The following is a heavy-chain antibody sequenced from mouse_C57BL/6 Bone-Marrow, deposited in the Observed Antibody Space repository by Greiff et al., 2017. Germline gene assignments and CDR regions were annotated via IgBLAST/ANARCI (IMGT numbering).Heavy chain of an antibody. CDR2: ISSGGSYT. J-gene: IGHJ3*01. Sequence: EVQGVESGGDLVKPGGSLKLSCAASGFTFSSYGMSWVRQTPDKRLEWVATISSGGSYTYYPDRVKGRFTISRDNAKNTMYMQMSSLKSEDTAMYYCARGPTVEKAYWGQGTLVTVSA. D-gene: IGHD1-1*01. V-gene: IGHV5-6*01. CDR1: GFTFSSYG. CDR3: ARGPTVEKAY.